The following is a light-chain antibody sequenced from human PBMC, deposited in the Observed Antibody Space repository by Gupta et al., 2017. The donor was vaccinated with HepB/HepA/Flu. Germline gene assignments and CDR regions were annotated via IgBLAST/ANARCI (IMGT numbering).Light chain of an antibody. CDR3: QVGDSSSDHWV. J-gene: IGLJ3*02. Sequence: SYVLTQPPSVSVATGQTARTSCGGNNIGRISVHWYQQKPGQAPVLVVFDDSDRPSGIPERFSGSNSGNTATLTISRVEAGDEADYYFQVGDSSSDHWVFGGGTKLTVL. V-gene: IGLV3-21*02. CDR1: NIGRIS. CDR2: DDS.